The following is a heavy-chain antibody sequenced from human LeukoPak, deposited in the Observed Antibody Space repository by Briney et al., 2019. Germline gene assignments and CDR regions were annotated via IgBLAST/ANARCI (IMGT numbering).Heavy chain of an antibody. CDR2: IYYSGNT. J-gene: IGHJ3*02. CDR1: GGSISSYH. V-gene: IGHV4-59*08. CDR3: ARRMEYYGGNSI. Sequence: KPSETLSLTCTVSGGSISSYHWTWIRQPPGKGLEWIGYIYYSGNTNYNPSLKSRVTISLDTSKNQFSLQLRSVTAADTAVYYCARRMEYYGGNSIWSQGTMVSVSS. D-gene: IGHD4-23*01.